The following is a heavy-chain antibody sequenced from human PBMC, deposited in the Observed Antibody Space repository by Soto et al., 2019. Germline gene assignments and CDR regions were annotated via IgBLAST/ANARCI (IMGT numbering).Heavy chain of an antibody. D-gene: IGHD2-21*01. J-gene: IGHJ4*02. Sequence: GGSLRLSCTDSGFSFNTYVMDWVRQAPGKGLEWVARILYDGSKEYYADPVKGRFTISRDNSKNTLYLQMDRLRVEDTAVYFCAKGLALMADHWGQGTPVTSPQ. CDR1: GFSFNTYV. CDR2: ILYDGSKE. CDR3: AKGLALMADH. V-gene: IGHV3-30*18.